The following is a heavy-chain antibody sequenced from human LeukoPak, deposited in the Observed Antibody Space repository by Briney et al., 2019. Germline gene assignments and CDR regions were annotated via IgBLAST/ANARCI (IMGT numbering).Heavy chain of an antibody. CDR2: IYSGGST. CDR3: ARFISLYSSGWAYYFDY. Sequence: GGSLRLSCAASGFTFSSNYMSWVRQAPGKGLEWVSVIYSGGSTYYADSVKGRFTISRDNSKNTVYLQMNSLRAEDTAVYYCARFISLYSSGWAYYFDYWGQGTLVTVSS. CDR1: GFTFSSNY. J-gene: IGHJ4*02. V-gene: IGHV3-53*01. D-gene: IGHD6-19*01.